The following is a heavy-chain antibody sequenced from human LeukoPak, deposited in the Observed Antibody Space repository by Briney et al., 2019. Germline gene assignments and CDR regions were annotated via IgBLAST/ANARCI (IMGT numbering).Heavy chain of an antibody. V-gene: IGHV5-51*01. CDR1: GYRFTSYW. CDR2: IYPGDSDT. J-gene: IGHJ6*03. D-gene: IGHD4-23*01. Sequence: GGSLQISCKGSGYRFTSYWIGWVRQMPGKGLEWMGIIYPGDSDTRYSPSFQGQVTISADKSISTAYLQWSSLKASDTAMYYCASRHDYGGNSDGYYYYYMDVWGKGTTVTVSS. CDR3: ASRHDYGGNSDGYYYYYMDV.